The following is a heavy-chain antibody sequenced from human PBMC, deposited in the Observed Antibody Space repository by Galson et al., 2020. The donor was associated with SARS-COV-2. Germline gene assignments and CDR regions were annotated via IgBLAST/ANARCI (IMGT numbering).Heavy chain of an antibody. D-gene: IGHD3-16*01. V-gene: IGHV3-11*01. CDR1: GFIFSDAH. J-gene: IGHJ5*02. CDR2: IKNGGDTI. Sequence: GESLKISCAASGFIFSDAHMTWIRQAPGKGLEWISYIKNGGDTIYYADSVKGRFTMSRDNANNLLYLQMNSLRVEDTAMYYCARESWGSFDPWGQGTPVIVSS. CDR3: ARESWGSFDP.